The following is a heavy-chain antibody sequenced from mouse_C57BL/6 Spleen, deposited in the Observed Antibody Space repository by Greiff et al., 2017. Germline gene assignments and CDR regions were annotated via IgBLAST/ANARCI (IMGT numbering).Heavy chain of an antibody. CDR1: GFTFSSYA. Sequence: EVQGVESGGGLVKPGGSLKLSCAASGFTFSSYAMSWVRQTPEKRLEWVATISDGGSYTYYPDNVKGRFTISRDNAKNNLYLQMSHLKSEDTAMYYCARDSDYYGTFDYWGQGTTLTVSS. CDR2: ISDGGSYT. CDR3: ARDSDYYGTFDY. V-gene: IGHV5-4*01. J-gene: IGHJ2*01. D-gene: IGHD1-1*01.